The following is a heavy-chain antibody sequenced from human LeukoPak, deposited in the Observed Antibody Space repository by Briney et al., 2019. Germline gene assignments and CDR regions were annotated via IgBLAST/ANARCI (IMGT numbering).Heavy chain of an antibody. CDR2: ISGSGSII. V-gene: IGHV3-48*04. CDR1: GFTFSSYR. Sequence: GGSLRLSCAASGFTFSSYRMNWVRQAPGKGLEWVSYISGSGSIIYYADSVKGRFTISRDNARRSLYLQMNSLRVEDTATYYCVRTYSSGYSFDSWGQGTLVTVSS. CDR3: VRTYSSGYSFDS. J-gene: IGHJ4*02. D-gene: IGHD3-22*01.